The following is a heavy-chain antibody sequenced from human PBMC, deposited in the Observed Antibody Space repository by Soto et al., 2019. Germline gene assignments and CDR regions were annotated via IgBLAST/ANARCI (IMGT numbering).Heavy chain of an antibody. Sequence: EVQLVESGGGLVQPGGSLKLSCAASGFTFSGSAMHCVRQASGKGLEWVGRIRSKANSYATAYAASVKGRFTISRDDSKNTAYLQMNSLKTEDTAVYYCTYQYCTNGVCSGFDYWGQGTLVTVSS. D-gene: IGHD2-8*01. CDR3: TYQYCTNGVCSGFDY. J-gene: IGHJ4*02. CDR1: GFTFSGSA. CDR2: IRSKANSYAT. V-gene: IGHV3-73*02.